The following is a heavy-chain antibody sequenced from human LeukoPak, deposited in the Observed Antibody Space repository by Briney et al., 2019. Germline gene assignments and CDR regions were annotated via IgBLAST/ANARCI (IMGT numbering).Heavy chain of an antibody. D-gene: IGHD6-13*01. V-gene: IGHV4-59*01. CDR2: IYYSGST. Sequence: SETLSLTCTVSGGSISSYYWSWIRQPPGKGLEWIGYIYYSGSTNYNPSLKSRVTISVDISKNQCALKLSSETAADTAVYYCARNLLPGIAAADPWGMDVWGQGTTVTVSS. CDR1: GGSISSYY. J-gene: IGHJ6*02. CDR3: ARNLLPGIAAADPWGMDV.